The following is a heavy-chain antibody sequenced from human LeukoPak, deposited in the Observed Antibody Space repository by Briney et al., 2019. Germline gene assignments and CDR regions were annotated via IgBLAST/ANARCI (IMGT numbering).Heavy chain of an antibody. Sequence: PSETLSLTRAVSGGSINSNYWWTWVRQSPGKGLEWIGEIYHTGSVNYNLSLESRVTISRDRSKNQFSLMLRSVTAADTAVYYCARGTRQLWLENWGQGTLVTVSS. J-gene: IGHJ4*02. V-gene: IGHV4-4*02. D-gene: IGHD3-10*01. CDR2: IYHTGSV. CDR3: ARGTRQLWLEN. CDR1: GGSINSNYW.